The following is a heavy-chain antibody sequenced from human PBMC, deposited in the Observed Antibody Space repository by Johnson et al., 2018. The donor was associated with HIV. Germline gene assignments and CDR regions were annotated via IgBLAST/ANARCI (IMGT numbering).Heavy chain of an antibody. CDR1: GFTFSSYA. Sequence: QVQLVESGGGVVQPGRSLRLSCAASGFTFSSYAMHWVRQAPGKGLEWVAVISYDGSKKYYADSVKGRFAISRDNSKNTLHLQMNSLRAEDTAVYYCARGYCSGGSCYSEYAFDIWGQGTMVTVSS. CDR3: ARGYCSGGSCYSEYAFDI. CDR2: ISYDGSKK. D-gene: IGHD2-15*01. V-gene: IGHV3-30*09. J-gene: IGHJ3*02.